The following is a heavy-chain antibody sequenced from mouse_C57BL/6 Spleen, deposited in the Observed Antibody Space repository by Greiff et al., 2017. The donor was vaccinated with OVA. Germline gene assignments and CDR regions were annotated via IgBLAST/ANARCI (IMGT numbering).Heavy chain of an antibody. V-gene: IGHV1-55*01. Sequence: VQLQQPGAELVKPGASVKMSCKASGYTFTSYWITWVKQRPGQGLEWIGDIYPGSGSTNYNEKFKSKATLTVDKPSSTAYMQLSSLTSEDSAVYYCARLGGTTVVAGNYWGQGTTLTVSS. J-gene: IGHJ2*01. CDR3: ARLGGTTVVAGNY. CDR1: GYTFTSYW. D-gene: IGHD1-1*01. CDR2: IYPGSGST.